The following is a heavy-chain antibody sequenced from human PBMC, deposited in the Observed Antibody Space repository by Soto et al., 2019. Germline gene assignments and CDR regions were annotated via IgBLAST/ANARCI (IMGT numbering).Heavy chain of an antibody. V-gene: IGHV3-43*01. Sequence: EVQLVESGGVVVQPGGSLRLSCAASGFTFDDYTMHWVRQAPGKGLEWVSLISWDGGSTYYADSVKGRSTIPRDNSKNSRYLQMNSLRTEDTALYYCAKERGATRGGFDYWGQGTLVTVSS. CDR1: GFTFDDYT. J-gene: IGHJ4*02. CDR2: ISWDGGST. CDR3: AKERGATRGGFDY. D-gene: IGHD5-12*01.